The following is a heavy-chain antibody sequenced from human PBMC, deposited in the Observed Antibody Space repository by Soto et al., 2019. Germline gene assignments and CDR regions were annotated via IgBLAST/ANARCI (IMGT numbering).Heavy chain of an antibody. D-gene: IGHD3-10*01. CDR1: VVTACSNY. CDR2: ISSGGRT. J-gene: IGHJ6*02. V-gene: IGHV3-66*01. Sequence: LRTSCAASVVTACSNYRSGGRHAPQKRQWWGSVISSGGRTYYAHTVKSRVTISRDTSTNTIYLQMNSLRAEDTAVYYTARDMVRGMVSWGQGTTVTVSS. CDR3: ARDMVRGMVS.